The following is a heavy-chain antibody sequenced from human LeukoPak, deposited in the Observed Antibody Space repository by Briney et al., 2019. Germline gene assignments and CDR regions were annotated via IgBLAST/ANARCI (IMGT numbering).Heavy chain of an antibody. CDR2: ISGSGGIT. CDR1: GFTFNNYA. Sequence: HPGGSLRLSCAASGFTFNNYAMSWFRQAPGKGLEWVSGISGSGGITYYPDSVKGRFTISRDNSKNTLYLQMNSLRAEDTAVYYCAKVLAYYYDSSGYYPDYWGQGTLVTVSS. D-gene: IGHD3-22*01. CDR3: AKVLAYYYDSSGYYPDY. J-gene: IGHJ4*02. V-gene: IGHV3-23*01.